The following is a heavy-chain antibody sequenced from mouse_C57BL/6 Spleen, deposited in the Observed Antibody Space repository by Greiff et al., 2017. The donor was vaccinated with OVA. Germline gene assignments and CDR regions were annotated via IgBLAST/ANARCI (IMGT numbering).Heavy chain of an antibody. CDR1: GYAFTNYL. V-gene: IGHV1-54*01. CDR2: INPGSGGT. Sequence: VKLQESGAELVRPGTSVKVSCKASGYAFTNYLIEWVKQRPGQGLEWIGVINPGSGGTNYNEKFKGKATLTADKSSSTAYMQLSSLTSEDSAVYFCARYGYYVDYWGQGTTRTVAS. CDR3: ARYGYYVDY. J-gene: IGHJ2*01. D-gene: IGHD1-1*01.